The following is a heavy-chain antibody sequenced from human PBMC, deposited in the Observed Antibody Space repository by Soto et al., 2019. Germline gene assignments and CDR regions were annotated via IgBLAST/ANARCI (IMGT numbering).Heavy chain of an antibody. D-gene: IGHD5-18*01. CDR2: IIPIFGTT. CDR3: ARLHSHGTYGMDV. V-gene: IGHV1-69*13. CDR1: GGSFTYT. Sequence: SGKVSCKASGGSFTYTLSWVRQAPGQGLEWMGGIIPIFGTTNYAQKFQGRVTITADESTKTAYMELSTLRSEDTAVYYCARLHSHGTYGMDVWGQGTTVTSP. J-gene: IGHJ6*02.